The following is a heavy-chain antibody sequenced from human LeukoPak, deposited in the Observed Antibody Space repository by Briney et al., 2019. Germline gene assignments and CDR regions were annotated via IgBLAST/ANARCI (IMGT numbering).Heavy chain of an antibody. CDR1: GGTFSSYA. CDR2: IIPIFGTA. V-gene: IGHV1-69*05. D-gene: IGHD1-26*01. Sequence: SVKVSCKASGGTFSSYAISWVRQAPGQGLEWMGRIIPIFGTASYAQKFQGRVTITTDESTSTAYMELSSLRSEDTAVYYCAREDIMVGATPHDYWGQGTLVTVSS. CDR3: AREDIMVGATPHDY. J-gene: IGHJ4*02.